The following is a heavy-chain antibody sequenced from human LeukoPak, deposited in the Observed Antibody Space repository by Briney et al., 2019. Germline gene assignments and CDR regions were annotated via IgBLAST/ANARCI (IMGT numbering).Heavy chain of an antibody. J-gene: IGHJ4*02. CDR1: GFTFTSYA. D-gene: IGHD3-16*02. CDR3: ARYVWGSYRDFDY. CDR2: ITGSGSST. V-gene: IGHV3-23*01. Sequence: GGSLRLSCAASGFTFTSYAMSWVRQAPGKGLEWVSDITGSGSSTYYTDSVKGRFTSSRDNSKNTLYLQMSSLRAEDTALYYCARYVWGSYRDFDYWGQGTLVTVSS.